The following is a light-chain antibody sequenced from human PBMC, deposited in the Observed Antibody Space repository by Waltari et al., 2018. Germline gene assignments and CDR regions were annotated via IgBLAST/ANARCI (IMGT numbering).Light chain of an antibody. J-gene: IGLJ1*01. CDR2: GDT. V-gene: IGLV3-21*03. Sequence: SYVLTQPPSVSVAPGKTARIACGLNDIGGRTVNWYQQKPGQAPVLVVYGDTDRPSGIPGSFFGSTSGNSATLTISRVEAGDEADYYCQVWVSRTDHYVFGTGTKVTVL. CDR1: DIGGRT. CDR3: QVWVSRTDHYV.